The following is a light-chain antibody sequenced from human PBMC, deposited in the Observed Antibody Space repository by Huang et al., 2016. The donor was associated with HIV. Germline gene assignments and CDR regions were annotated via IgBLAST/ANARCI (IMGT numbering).Light chain of an antibody. CDR3: QQRSKWPALT. J-gene: IGKJ4*01. CDR2: EAS. V-gene: IGKV3-11*01. CDR1: QSVPSH. Sequence: EIVLTQSPATLSLSPGERATLSCRASQSVPSHLAWYQQKPGQAPRLLIYEASNRATGIPGRFSGSGSGTDFTLTISSLEPEDFAVYYCQQRSKWPALTFGGGTKVEIK.